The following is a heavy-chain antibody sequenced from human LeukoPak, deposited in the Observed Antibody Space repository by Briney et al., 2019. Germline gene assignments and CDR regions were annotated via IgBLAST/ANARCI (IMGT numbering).Heavy chain of an antibody. CDR2: INHSGST. CDR1: GGSFSGYY. D-gene: IGHD3-22*01. J-gene: IGHJ3*02. Sequence: ETLSLTCAVYGGSFSGYYWSWIRQPPGKGLEWIGEINHSGSTNYNPSLKSRVTISVDTSKNQFSLKLSSVTAADTAVYYCARTSYDSSGYYHHDAFDIWGQGTMVTVSS. CDR3: ARTSYDSSGYYHHDAFDI. V-gene: IGHV4-34*01.